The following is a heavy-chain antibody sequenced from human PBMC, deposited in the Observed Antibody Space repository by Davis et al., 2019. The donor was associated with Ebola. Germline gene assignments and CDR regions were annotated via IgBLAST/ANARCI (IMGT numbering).Heavy chain of an antibody. V-gene: IGHV4-34*01. CDR2: INHSGST. J-gene: IGHJ4*02. Sequence: MPSETLSLTCAVYGGSFSGYYWSWIRQPPGKGLEWIGEINHSGSTNYNPSLKSRVTISVDTSKNQFSLKLSSVTAADTAVHYCARVLGYSSSYPFDYWGQGTLVTVSS. CDR1: GGSFSGYY. CDR3: ARVLGYSSSYPFDY. D-gene: IGHD6-6*01.